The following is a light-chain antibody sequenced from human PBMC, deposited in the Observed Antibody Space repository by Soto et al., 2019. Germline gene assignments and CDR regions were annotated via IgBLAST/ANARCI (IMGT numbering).Light chain of an antibody. J-gene: IGLJ3*02. V-gene: IGLV1-51*01. CDR1: SSNIGNNY. Sequence: QSVLTQPPSVSAAPGQKVTISCSGSSSNIGNNYVSWYQQLPGTAPKLLMYDNNKRPSGIPDRFSGSKSGTSATLGITGLQTGDEADYYCGTWDSSLSDGRVFGGGTKLTVL. CDR2: DNN. CDR3: GTWDSSLSDGRV.